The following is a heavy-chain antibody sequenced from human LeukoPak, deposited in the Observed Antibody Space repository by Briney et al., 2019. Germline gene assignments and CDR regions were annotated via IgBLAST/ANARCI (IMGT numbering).Heavy chain of an antibody. V-gene: IGHV1-2*02. D-gene: IGHD3-22*01. CDR2: INPNSGGT. J-gene: IGHJ4*02. Sequence: ASVKVSCKASGYTFTVYYMHWVRQAPGQGREWMGWINPNSGGTNYAQKFQGRVTMTRDTSISTAYMELSRLRSDDTAVYYCARAGYYYDSSGYWDYFDYWGQGTLVTVSS. CDR3: ARAGYYYDSSGYWDYFDY. CDR1: GYTFTVYY.